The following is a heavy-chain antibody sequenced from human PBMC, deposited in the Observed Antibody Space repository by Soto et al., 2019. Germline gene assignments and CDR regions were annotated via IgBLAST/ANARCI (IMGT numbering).Heavy chain of an antibody. V-gene: IGHV1-8*01. J-gene: IGHJ4*02. Sequence: ASVKVSCKASGYTFTSYDINWVRQATGQGLEWMGWMIPNSGNTGYAQKFQGRVTMTRNTSISTAYMELSSLRSEDTAVYYCARVGDPLFGMVDYWGQGTLVTVSS. CDR1: GYTFTSYD. CDR2: MIPNSGNT. CDR3: ARVGDPLFGMVDY. D-gene: IGHD3-3*01.